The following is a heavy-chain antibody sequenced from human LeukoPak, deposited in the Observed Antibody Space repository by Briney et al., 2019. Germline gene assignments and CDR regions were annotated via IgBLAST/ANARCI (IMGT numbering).Heavy chain of an antibody. CDR3: ARDNQQVARFDP. D-gene: IGHD6-13*01. Sequence: GGSLRLSCAASGFTFNSYAMNWVRQAPGKGLEWVSGISTGGGSTYYTDSVKGRFTISRDNSKNTLYLQMNSLRAEDTAVYYCARDNQQVARFDPWGQGTLVTVSS. CDR1: GFTFNSYA. V-gene: IGHV3-23*01. J-gene: IGHJ5*02. CDR2: ISTGGGST.